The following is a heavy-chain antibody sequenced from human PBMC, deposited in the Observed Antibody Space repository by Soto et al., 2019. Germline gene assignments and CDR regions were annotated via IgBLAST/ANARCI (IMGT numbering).Heavy chain of an antibody. V-gene: IGHV1-2*04. Sequence: QVQLVQSGAEVKKPGASVKVSCKASGYTFTGYYMHWVRQAPGQGLEWMGWTNPNSGGTNYAQKFPGWVTMTRNTSIRTAYMGLTRLKSDDTAVYYCAGAHCGGDCYSGVDYWGHGTLVTVSS. D-gene: IGHD2-21*02. CDR2: TNPNSGGT. CDR1: GYTFTGYY. CDR3: AGAHCGGDCYSGVDY. J-gene: IGHJ4*01.